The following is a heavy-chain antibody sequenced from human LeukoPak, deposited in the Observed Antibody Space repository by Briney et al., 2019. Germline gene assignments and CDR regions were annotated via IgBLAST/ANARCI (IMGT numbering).Heavy chain of an antibody. Sequence: SVKVSCKASGGTFSSYAISWVRQAPGQGLEWMGGIIPIFGTANYAQKFQGRVTITADKSTSTAYMELSSLRSEDTAVYYCARADPGSPVTTSDPYYFDYWGQGTLVTVSS. CDR1: GGTFSSYA. D-gene: IGHD4-17*01. CDR2: IIPIFGTA. J-gene: IGHJ4*02. V-gene: IGHV1-69*06. CDR3: ARADPGSPVTTSDPYYFDY.